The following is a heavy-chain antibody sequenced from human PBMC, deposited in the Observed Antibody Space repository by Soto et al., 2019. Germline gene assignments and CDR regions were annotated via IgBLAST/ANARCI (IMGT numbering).Heavy chain of an antibody. Sequence: GGSPRLSCAASGFTFTNYAMNWVRQAPGKGLEWVSVISGSGESTYYADSVKGRFTISRDNSKNTLYLQMNSLRAEDTAVYFCAKDFGDIVVVVLAPYGMDVWGLGTTVTVSS. J-gene: IGHJ6*02. D-gene: IGHD2-15*01. CDR3: AKDFGDIVVVVLAPYGMDV. CDR1: GFTFTNYA. CDR2: ISGSGEST. V-gene: IGHV3-23*01.